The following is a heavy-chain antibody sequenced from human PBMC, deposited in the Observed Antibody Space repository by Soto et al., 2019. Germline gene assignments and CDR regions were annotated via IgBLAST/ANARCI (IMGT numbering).Heavy chain of an antibody. D-gene: IGHD2-8*01. CDR1: GFTFSDYA. Sequence: EVQLLESGGGVVQPGGSLRLSCAASGFTFSDYAMSWVRQTPGKGLQWVSGVGGSDDDKHYADSVRGRFIVSRDNSKNTLYLQMNGLRADDTAIYYCAKDATSVNGVWDPFDMWGQGTEVTVSS. CDR2: VGGSDDDK. J-gene: IGHJ3*02. CDR3: AKDATSVNGVWDPFDM. V-gene: IGHV3-23*01.